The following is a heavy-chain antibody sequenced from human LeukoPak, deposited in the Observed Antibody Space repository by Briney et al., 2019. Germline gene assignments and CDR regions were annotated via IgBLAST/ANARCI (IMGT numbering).Heavy chain of an antibody. V-gene: IGHV3-30*18. Sequence: GGSLRLSCAASAFTFTNYAIHWVRQAPGKGLEWVAAISYDGSNKYYGDPVRGRFTISRDNSKNTLYLQMNSLRAEDTAVYYCAKSVSGSYVNGMDVWGQGTTVIVSS. J-gene: IGHJ6*02. CDR2: ISYDGSNK. CDR1: AFTFTNYA. D-gene: IGHD3-10*01. CDR3: AKSVSGSYVNGMDV.